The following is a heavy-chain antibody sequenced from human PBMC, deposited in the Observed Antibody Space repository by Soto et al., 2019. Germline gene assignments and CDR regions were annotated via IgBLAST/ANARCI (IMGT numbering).Heavy chain of an antibody. V-gene: IGHV4-39*01. J-gene: IGHJ5*02. CDR2: IFYSGST. CDR1: GGSISTSRSY. D-gene: IGHD2-21*01. CDR3: ARQPTTGDTDLWFDP. Sequence: QLQLLESGPGLVKASETLSLTCNVSGGSISTSRSYWAWIRQPPGKGLEWLANIFYSGSTYYNPSLASQVPVSVETSKNEFSLKLRSVTAADTAVYYCARQPTTGDTDLWFDPWGQGTLVTVSS.